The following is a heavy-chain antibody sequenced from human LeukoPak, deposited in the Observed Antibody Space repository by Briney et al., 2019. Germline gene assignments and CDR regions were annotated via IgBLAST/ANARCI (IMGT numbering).Heavy chain of an antibody. V-gene: IGHV4-59*12. CDR1: GVSITTYY. J-gene: IGHJ5*02. CDR2: IYHSGST. D-gene: IGHD3-9*01. Sequence: SETLSLTCTVSGVSITTYYWSWIRQPPGKGLEWIGEIYHSGSTNYNPSLKSRVTISLDTSKSHFSLKLSSVTAADTAVYYCARDYDVLTAYPPTQLFDPWGQGTLVTVSS. CDR3: ARDYDVLTAYPPTQLFDP.